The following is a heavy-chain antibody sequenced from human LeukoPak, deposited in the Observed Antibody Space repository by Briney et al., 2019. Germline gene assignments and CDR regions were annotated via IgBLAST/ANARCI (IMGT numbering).Heavy chain of an antibody. CDR3: ARASDDCWRVYYMDV. CDR1: GFTFRSYS. CDR2: ISSSSSTI. V-gene: IGHV3-48*04. D-gene: IGHD3-3*01. Sequence: GSLRLSCAAPGFTFRSYSMNWFRQAPGKGLGWVSYISSSSSTIYYADSVKGRFNISRDNAKNSLYLQMNSLRAEDTAVYYCARASDDCWRVYYMDVWGKGTTVTASS. J-gene: IGHJ6*03.